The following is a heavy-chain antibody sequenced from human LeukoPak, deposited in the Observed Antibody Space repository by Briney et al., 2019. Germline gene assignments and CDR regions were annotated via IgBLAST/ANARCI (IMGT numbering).Heavy chain of an antibody. CDR2: IKHSGGT. Sequence: SETLSLTCAVYGGSFSGYYWSWIRQPPGKGLEWIGEIKHSGGTNYNPSLKSRLTMSVDISKNQFSLKLSFVTAADTAVYYCARGVKGLRGAFDIWGQGTMVTVSS. CDR1: GGSFSGYY. J-gene: IGHJ3*02. V-gene: IGHV4-34*09. D-gene: IGHD3-10*01. CDR3: ARGVKGLRGAFDI.